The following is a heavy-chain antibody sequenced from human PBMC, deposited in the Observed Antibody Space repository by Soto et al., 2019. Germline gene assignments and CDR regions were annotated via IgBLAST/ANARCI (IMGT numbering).Heavy chain of an antibody. J-gene: IGHJ4*02. V-gene: IGHV3-30-3*01. D-gene: IGHD6-13*01. CDR2: ISDDGSQK. CDR3: ARAESSSWHNFDY. CDR1: EFTFSRYT. Sequence: QVQLVESGGGVVQPGRSLRLSCAASEFTFSRYTMHWIRQAPGKGLEWVAVISDDGSQKYHTDSVKGRFTISRDNFKHTLYLEMNGLSSDDTAVYYCARAESSSWHNFDYWGQGTLVAVSS.